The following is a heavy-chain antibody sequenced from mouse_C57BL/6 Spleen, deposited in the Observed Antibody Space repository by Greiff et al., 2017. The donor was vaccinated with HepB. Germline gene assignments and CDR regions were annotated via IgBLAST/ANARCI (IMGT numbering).Heavy chain of an antibody. D-gene: IGHD1-1*01. CDR2: IWWDDDK. V-gene: IGHV8-8*01. Sequence: QVTLKESGPGILQPSQTLSLTCSFSGFSLSTFGMGVGWIRQPSGKGLEWLAHIWWDDDKYYNPALKSRLTISKDTSKNQVFLKIANVDTADTATYYCARHITTVVAKAMDYWGQGTSVTVSS. CDR3: ARHITTVVAKAMDY. J-gene: IGHJ4*01. CDR1: GFSLSTFGMG.